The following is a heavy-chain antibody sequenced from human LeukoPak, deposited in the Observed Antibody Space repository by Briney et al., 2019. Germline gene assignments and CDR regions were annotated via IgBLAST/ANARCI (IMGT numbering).Heavy chain of an antibody. CDR1: GYSFTSYW. J-gene: IGHJ4*02. CDR2: IDPSDSYT. CDR3: ARLDPIPAAISVRDY. Sequence: GESLKISCKGSGYSFTSYWISWVRQMPGKGLEWMGRIDPSDSYTNYSPSFQGHVTISADKSISTGYLQWSSLKASDTAMYYCARLDPIPAAISVRDYWGQGTLVTVSS. V-gene: IGHV5-10-1*01. D-gene: IGHD2-2*01.